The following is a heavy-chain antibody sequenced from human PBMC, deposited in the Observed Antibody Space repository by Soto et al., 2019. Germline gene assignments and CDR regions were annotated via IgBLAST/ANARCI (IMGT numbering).Heavy chain of an antibody. D-gene: IGHD6-19*01. CDR1: GYTFTDYY. V-gene: IGHV1-2*02. J-gene: IGHJ6*02. CDR2: INPNSGGT. CDR3: ARDQSPSSGWPGMDV. Sequence: QVQLVQSGAEVKKPGASVKVSCKASGYTFTDYYMHWVRQAPGQGLEWMGWINPNSGGTNYAQKLQGRVTITRDTSISTAYMELNRLRSDDTAVYYCARDQSPSSGWPGMDVWGQGTTVTVSS.